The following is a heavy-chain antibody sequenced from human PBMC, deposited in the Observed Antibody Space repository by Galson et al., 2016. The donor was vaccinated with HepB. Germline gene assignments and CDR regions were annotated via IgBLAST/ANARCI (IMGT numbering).Heavy chain of an antibody. CDR1: GGTISSGGYL. V-gene: IGHV4-31*11. J-gene: IGHJ4*02. CDR3: ARYGSWTGFDF. D-gene: IGHD3/OR15-3a*01. CDR2: ISYTGST. Sequence: TLSLTCAVSGGTISSGGYLWSWIRQHPGKGLEWVGYISYTGSTYYNPSLVIRLTISVDTSKNQFSLRLRSVTAADTAVYFCARYGSWTGFDFWGPGTMVTVSS.